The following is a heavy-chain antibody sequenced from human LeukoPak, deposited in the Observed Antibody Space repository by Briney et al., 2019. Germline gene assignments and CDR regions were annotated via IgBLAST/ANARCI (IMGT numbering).Heavy chain of an antibody. D-gene: IGHD3-9*01. CDR2: ISAYNGNT. J-gene: IGHJ4*02. CDR3: ARYLRYFDRLPFDY. CDR1: GYTFTSYG. V-gene: IGHV1-18*04. Sequence: GASVKVSCKASGYTFTSYGISWVRQAPGQGLEWMGWISAYNGNTNYAQKLQGRVTMTTDTSTSTAYMELRSLRSDDTAVYYCARYLRYFDRLPFDYWGQGTLVTVSS.